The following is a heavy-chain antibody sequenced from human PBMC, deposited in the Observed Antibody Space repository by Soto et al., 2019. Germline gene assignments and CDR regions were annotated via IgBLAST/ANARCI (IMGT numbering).Heavy chain of an antibody. D-gene: IGHD6-19*01. CDR1: GYTFTSYG. J-gene: IGHJ5*02. CDR3: AGDPSAVAGDNWLDP. V-gene: IGHV1-18*01. Sequence: ASVKVSCKASGYTFTSYGISWVRQAPGQGLEWMGWISAYNGNTNYAQKLQGRVTMTTDTSTSTAYMELRSLRSDDTAVYYCAGDPSAVAGDNWLDPWGKGTLVTVSS. CDR2: ISAYNGNT.